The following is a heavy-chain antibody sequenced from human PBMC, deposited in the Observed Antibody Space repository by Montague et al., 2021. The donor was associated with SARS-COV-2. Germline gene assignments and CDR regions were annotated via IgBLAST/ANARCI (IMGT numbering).Heavy chain of an antibody. CDR3: ARETDTTMAALYYYYGMDV. V-gene: IGHV3-7*01. CDR2: IKQDGSGK. CDR1: GFTFSSYW. Sequence: SLRLSCAASGFTFSSYWMSWVRQAPGKGLEWVANIKQDGSGKYYVDSVKGRFTISRDNAKNSLYLQMNSLRAEDTAVYYCARETDTTMAALYYYYGMDVWGQGTTVTVSS. J-gene: IGHJ6*02. D-gene: IGHD5-18*01.